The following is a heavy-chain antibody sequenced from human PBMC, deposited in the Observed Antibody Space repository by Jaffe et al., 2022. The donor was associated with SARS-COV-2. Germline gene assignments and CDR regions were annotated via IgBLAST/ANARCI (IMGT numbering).Heavy chain of an antibody. Sequence: QVQLQESGPGLVKASETLSLTCTVSGDSIVNNNYYWGWICQPPGKGLEWIGSIYYNEVTHYNPSLKSRLTISVDTSKSQFSLKLSSVTAADTAVYYCVRHYCNGGNCYADYWGQGTLVTVSS. D-gene: IGHD2-15*01. J-gene: IGHJ4*02. CDR2: IYYNEVT. CDR3: VRHYCNGGNCYADY. V-gene: IGHV4-39*01. CDR1: GDSIVNNNYY.